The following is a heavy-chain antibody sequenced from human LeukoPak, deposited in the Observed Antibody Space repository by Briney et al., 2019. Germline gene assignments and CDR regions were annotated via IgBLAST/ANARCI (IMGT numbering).Heavy chain of an antibody. CDR3: ARERPADYSNYLPNAYYYYGMDV. CDR1: GYTFTSYD. V-gene: IGHV1-2*02. CDR2: INPNSGGT. D-gene: IGHD4-11*01. Sequence: ASVKVSCKASGYTFTSYDINWVRQAPGQGLEWMGWINPNSGGTYYAQKFQGRVTMTRDTSISTAYMELSRLRSDDTAVYYCARERPADYSNYLPNAYYYYGMDVWGQGTTVTVSS. J-gene: IGHJ6*02.